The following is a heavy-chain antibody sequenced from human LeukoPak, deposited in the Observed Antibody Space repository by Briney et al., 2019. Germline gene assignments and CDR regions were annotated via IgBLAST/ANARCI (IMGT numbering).Heavy chain of an antibody. V-gene: IGHV3-23*01. J-gene: IGHJ6*03. CDR3: AKAGYSYGYYYYYMDV. Sequence: GGSLRLSCAASGFTFSSYAMSWVRQAPGKGLEWVSLISGSGGSTYYADSVKGRFTISRDNSKNTLYLQMNSLRAEDTAVYYCAKAGYSYGYYYYYMDVWGKGTTVTVSS. CDR2: ISGSGGST. D-gene: IGHD5-18*01. CDR1: GFTFSSYA.